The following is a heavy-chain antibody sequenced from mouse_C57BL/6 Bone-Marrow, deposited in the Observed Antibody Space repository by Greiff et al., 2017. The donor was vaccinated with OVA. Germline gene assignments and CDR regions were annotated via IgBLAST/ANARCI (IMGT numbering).Heavy chain of an antibody. CDR3: TTDLLWLRRKAY. D-gene: IGHD2-2*01. CDR2: IDPENGDT. J-gene: IGHJ3*01. CDR1: GFNIKDDY. Sequence: VQLQQSGAELVRPGASVKLSCTASGFNIKDDYMHWVKQRPEQGLEWIGWIDPENGDTEYASKFQGKATITADTASNPAYLQLSSLTSEDTAVYYCTTDLLWLRRKAYWGQGTLVTVSA. V-gene: IGHV14-4*01.